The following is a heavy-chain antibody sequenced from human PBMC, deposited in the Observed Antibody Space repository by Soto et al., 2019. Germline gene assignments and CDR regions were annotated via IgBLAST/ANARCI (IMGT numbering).Heavy chain of an antibody. V-gene: IGHV3-9*01. CDR2: ISWNSGSI. D-gene: IGHD5-12*01. Sequence: EVQLVESGGGLVQPGRSLRLSCAASGFTFDDYAMHWVRQAPGKGLEWVSGISWNSGSIGYADSVKGRFTISRDNAKNSLYLQMNSLRAEDTALYYCAKDKGERYSGYDANYYYGMDVWGQGTTVTVSS. CDR3: AKDKGERYSGYDANYYYGMDV. J-gene: IGHJ6*02. CDR1: GFTFDDYA.